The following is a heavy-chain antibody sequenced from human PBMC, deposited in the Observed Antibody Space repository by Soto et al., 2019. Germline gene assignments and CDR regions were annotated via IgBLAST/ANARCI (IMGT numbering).Heavy chain of an antibody. J-gene: IGHJ3*02. CDR1: GGFVSSGSYY. Sequence: QVQLQQWGAGLLKPSETLSLTCAVYGGFVSSGSYYWSWIRQPPGKGLEWIGEMSHSGGTHFNPSHKSRVTISVATSKNQCSLKMSSVTAADTALYYCARVARGTATTVVDAFDIWGPGTMVTVSS. V-gene: IGHV4-34*01. CDR2: MSHSGGT. CDR3: ARVARGTATTVVDAFDI. D-gene: IGHD1-1*01.